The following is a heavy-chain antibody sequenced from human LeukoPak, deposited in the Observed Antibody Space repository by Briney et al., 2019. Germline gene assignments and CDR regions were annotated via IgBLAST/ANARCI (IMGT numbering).Heavy chain of an antibody. CDR1: GFTFSSYG. Sequence: GGSLRLSCAASGFTFSSYGMHWVRQAPGKGLEWVAVIWYDGSNKYYADSVKGRFTISRDNSKNTLYLQMNSLRAEDTAVYYCGRGDIVVSPPDAFDIWGQGTMVTVSS. V-gene: IGHV3-33*01. D-gene: IGHD2-15*01. CDR3: GRGDIVVSPPDAFDI. CDR2: IWYDGSNK. J-gene: IGHJ3*02.